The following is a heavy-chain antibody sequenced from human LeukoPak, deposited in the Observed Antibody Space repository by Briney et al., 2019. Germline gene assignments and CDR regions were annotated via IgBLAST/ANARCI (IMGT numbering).Heavy chain of an antibody. CDR2: IDSDGSTT. D-gene: IGHD3-22*01. Sequence: GGSLRLSCVVSGFTFSAYGMHWVRQAPGKGLVWVSRIDSDGSTTRYADSVKGRFTISRDNAKNTLYLQMNSPRAEDTAVYYCAKAPTYYDSSGYYFSWGQGTLVTVSS. CDR1: GFTFSAYG. CDR3: AKAPTYYDSSGYYFS. V-gene: IGHV3-74*01. J-gene: IGHJ4*02.